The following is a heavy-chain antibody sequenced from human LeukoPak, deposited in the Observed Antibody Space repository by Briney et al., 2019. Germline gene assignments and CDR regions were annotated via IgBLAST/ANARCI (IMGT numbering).Heavy chain of an antibody. J-gene: IGHJ4*02. CDR2: IYYSGST. V-gene: IGHV4-39*01. CDR3: ARAVAGIFDY. CDR1: GGSISSSSYY. Sequence: PSETLSLTCTVSGGSISSSSYYWGWVRQPRGKGLEWIGTIYYSGSTYSNPSLKSRVPISVDTSKNQFSLKLSSVTAADTAVYYCARAVAGIFDYWGQGTLVTVSS. D-gene: IGHD6-19*01.